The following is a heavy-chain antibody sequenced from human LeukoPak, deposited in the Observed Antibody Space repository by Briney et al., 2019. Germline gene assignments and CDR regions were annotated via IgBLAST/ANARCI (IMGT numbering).Heavy chain of an antibody. CDR1: GFTLSSYE. D-gene: IGHD1-26*01. CDR3: ARDTSGSYLDY. CDR2: ISRTGNSI. J-gene: IGHJ4*02. V-gene: IGHV3-48*03. Sequence: GGSLRLFCAASGFTLSSYEMNWVRLAPGKGLEWISYISRTGNSIYYADSVKGRFTISRDSAKNSLYLQMNSLRAEDTAVYYCARDTSGSYLDYWGQGTLVTVSS.